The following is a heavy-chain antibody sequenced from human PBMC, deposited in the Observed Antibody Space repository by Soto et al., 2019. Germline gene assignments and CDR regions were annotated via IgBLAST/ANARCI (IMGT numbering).Heavy chain of an antibody. CDR1: DYSISSISYY. CDR2: IYYNGNT. Sequence: SETVSLTCTVSDYSISSISYYWGGIRQPPGKGLEWIGRIYYNGNTYYNPSLKSRVTISVDTSKNTLYLQMNSLRAEDTAVYYCARGARPVLRFLEWSFDYWGQGTLVTVSS. J-gene: IGHJ4*02. CDR3: ARGARPVLRFLEWSFDY. D-gene: IGHD3-3*01. V-gene: IGHV4-39*01.